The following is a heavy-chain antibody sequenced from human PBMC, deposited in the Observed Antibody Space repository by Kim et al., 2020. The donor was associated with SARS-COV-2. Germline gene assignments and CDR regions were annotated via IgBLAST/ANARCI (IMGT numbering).Heavy chain of an antibody. D-gene: IGHD3-10*01. CDR2: VYYIGST. Sequence: SETLSLTCTVSGVSITSYYWIWIRQPPGKGLEWIGYVYYIGSTKYNPSLKSRVTISVDTSKRQFFLNLSSVTAADTAVYYCASQGSGKVDYWGQGTLVTVSS. J-gene: IGHJ4*02. CDR3: ASQGSGKVDY. CDR1: GVSITSYY. V-gene: IGHV4-59*13.